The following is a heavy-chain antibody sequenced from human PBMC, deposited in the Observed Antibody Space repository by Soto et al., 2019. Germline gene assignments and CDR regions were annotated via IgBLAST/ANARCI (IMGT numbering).Heavy chain of an antibody. V-gene: IGHV1-8*01. CDR3: AIEEGGVSYLEY. CDR1: GYTFTSYD. D-gene: IGHD2-8*01. CDR2: MNPNSGNT. J-gene: IGHJ4*02. Sequence: QVQLVQSGAEVKKPGASVKVSCKASGYTFTSYDINWVRQATGQGLEWMGWMNPNSGNTGYAQKFQGRGTMTRNTYRRTADMVLSSLRSEDTAVYYCAIEEGGVSYLEYWGQGTLVTVSS.